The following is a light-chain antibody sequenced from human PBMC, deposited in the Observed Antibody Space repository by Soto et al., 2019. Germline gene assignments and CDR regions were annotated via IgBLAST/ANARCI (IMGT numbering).Light chain of an antibody. Sequence: EIVMTQSPATLSVSPGERATLSCRASQSVSSNLAWYQQKPGQAPRILIFGASTRATGIPARFSGSGSGTEFTLTISSLQSEDFEVYYCQQYHSWPITFGQGTRLEIK. CDR3: QQYHSWPIT. CDR1: QSVSSN. CDR2: GAS. J-gene: IGKJ5*01. V-gene: IGKV3-15*01.